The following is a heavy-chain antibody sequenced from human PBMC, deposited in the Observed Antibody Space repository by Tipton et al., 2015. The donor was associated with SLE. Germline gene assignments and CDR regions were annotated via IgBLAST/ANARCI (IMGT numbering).Heavy chain of an antibody. D-gene: IGHD3-22*01. CDR1: GFTSMNHD. V-gene: IGHV3-48*03. Sequence: SLRLSCAASGFTSMNHDMIWVRQAPGKGLEWVSYISSSGTFIYYADSVKGRFTISRDNTKNSLSLQMNSLRAEDTALYYCARKTLYYDSRGGYGFDKWGQGTMVTVSS. CDR3: ARKTLYYDSRGGYGFDK. CDR2: ISSSGTFI. J-gene: IGHJ3*02.